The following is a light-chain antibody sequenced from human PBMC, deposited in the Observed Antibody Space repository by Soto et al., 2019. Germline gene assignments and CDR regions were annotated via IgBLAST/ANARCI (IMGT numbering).Light chain of an antibody. CDR2: GAS. V-gene: IGKV3-15*01. CDR3: QQYNNWPLT. CDR1: QSVSNN. J-gene: IGKJ4*01. Sequence: EIVMTQSPATLSVSPGESATLSCRASQSVSNNLARYQQKPGQAPRLLIYGASARATGIPARFSGSGSGTEFTLTISSLQSEDFAVYYCQQYNNWPLTFGGGTKVEIK.